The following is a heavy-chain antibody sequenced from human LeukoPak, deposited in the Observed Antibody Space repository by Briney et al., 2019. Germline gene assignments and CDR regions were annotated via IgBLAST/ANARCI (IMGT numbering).Heavy chain of an antibody. J-gene: IGHJ5*02. CDR3: ARDRPGGFDP. CDR1: GFTFSSYW. D-gene: IGHD3-16*01. Sequence: GGSLRLSCAASGFTFSSYWMHWIRQLPGKGLVWVSRINTDGSSTSYADSVKGRFTISRDNAKDTLYLQMNSLRAEDTAVYYCARDRPGGFDPWGQGTLVTVSS. V-gene: IGHV3-74*01. CDR2: INTDGSST.